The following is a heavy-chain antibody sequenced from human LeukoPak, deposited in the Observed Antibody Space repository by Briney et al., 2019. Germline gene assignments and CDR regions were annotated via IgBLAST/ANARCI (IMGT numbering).Heavy chain of an antibody. Sequence: APVKVSCKAFGYSVTAYPIHWVRQAPGQGLEWMGWINPDNSGRNYAQKFQGRVTMTTDTSINTVFMELTSLRSDDTALYFCAKVGYCNYPRCPEEYWGQGALVTVSS. D-gene: IGHD2-15*01. V-gene: IGHV1-2*02. CDR1: GYSVTAYP. CDR2: INPDNSGR. J-gene: IGHJ4*02. CDR3: AKVGYCNYPRCPEEY.